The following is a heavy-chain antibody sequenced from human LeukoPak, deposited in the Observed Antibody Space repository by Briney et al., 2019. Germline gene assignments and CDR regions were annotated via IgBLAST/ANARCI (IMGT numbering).Heavy chain of an antibody. CDR1: GYTFTSYG. V-gene: IGHV1-69*13. J-gene: IGHJ4*02. CDR2: IITIFGTA. Sequence: SVRVSCVASGYTFTSYGISWVRQAPGQGLEWMGGIITIFGTANYAQTLQGRVTITADESTSTAYMELSRLRSEDTAVYCCAGLAAAGTDLGYWGQGTLVTVSS. CDR3: AGLAAAGTDLGY. D-gene: IGHD6-13*01.